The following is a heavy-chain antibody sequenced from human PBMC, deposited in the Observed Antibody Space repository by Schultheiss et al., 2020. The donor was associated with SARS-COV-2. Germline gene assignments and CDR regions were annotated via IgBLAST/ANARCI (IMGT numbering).Heavy chain of an antibody. Sequence: GGSLRLSCAASGFTFSNAWMNWVRQAPGKGLEWVGRIKTKTGGGTTDYAAPVNGRFTIARDDSKNTLYLQMNSLKTEDTAVYYCTTVRWLVYDAFDIWGQGTMVTVSS. D-gene: IGHD6-19*01. CDR1: GFTFSNAW. CDR2: IKTKTGGGTT. J-gene: IGHJ3*02. V-gene: IGHV3-15*07. CDR3: TTVRWLVYDAFDI.